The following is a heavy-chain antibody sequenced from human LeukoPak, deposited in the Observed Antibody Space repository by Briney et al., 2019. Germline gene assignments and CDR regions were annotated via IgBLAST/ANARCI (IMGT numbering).Heavy chain of an antibody. D-gene: IGHD6-13*01. V-gene: IGHV4-4*07. J-gene: IGHJ4*02. CDR3: ARQIASAGTAGFDF. Sequence: SETLSLTCTVSGGSISSYYWSWIRQPAGKGLEWIGRIYTSGSTNYNPSLKSRVTMSVDTSKNQFSLRLRSVTAADTAVYYCARQIASAGTAGFDFWGQGALVTVSS. CDR1: GGSISSYY. CDR2: IYTSGST.